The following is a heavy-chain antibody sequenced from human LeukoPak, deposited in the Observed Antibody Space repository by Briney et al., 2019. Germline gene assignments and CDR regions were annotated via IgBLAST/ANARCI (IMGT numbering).Heavy chain of an antibody. Sequence: GGSLRLSCTASGFTFSGNAMGWVRQAPGKGLEWVSGIGSDENRLYADSVKGRFTISRDNSKNTLYLQMNSLRVEDAAVYYCAKDVIHWSFDHWGQGTLVTVSS. V-gene: IGHV3-23*01. D-gene: IGHD2-8*02. CDR2: IGSDENR. CDR1: GFTFSGNA. CDR3: AKDVIHWSFDH. J-gene: IGHJ4*02.